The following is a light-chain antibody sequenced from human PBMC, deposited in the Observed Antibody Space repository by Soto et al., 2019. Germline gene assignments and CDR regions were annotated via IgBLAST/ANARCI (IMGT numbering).Light chain of an antibody. J-gene: IGLJ2*01. CDR3: AAWDDSLNAVV. CDR2: SNN. CDR1: SSNIGSKT. V-gene: IGLV1-44*01. Sequence: QAVVTQPPSASGTPGQRDTISCSGSSSNIGSKTVNWYQQLPGTAPKLLMYSNNQRPSGVPDRFSGSKSGTSASLAISGLQSEDEADYYCAAWDDSLNAVVIGGGTKLTVL.